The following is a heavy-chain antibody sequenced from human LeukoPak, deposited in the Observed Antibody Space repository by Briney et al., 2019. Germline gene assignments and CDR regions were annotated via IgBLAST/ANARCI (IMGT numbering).Heavy chain of an antibody. CDR3: ARHVSTSSCGADCYSGGLDV. J-gene: IGHJ6*02. CDR1: GGSISRSDYY. D-gene: IGHD2-21*02. CDR2: IYYSGST. Sequence: SETLSLTCTVSGGSISRSDYYWAWIRQPPGKGLEWIGSIYYSGSTYYYPSLKSRVSISVDTSKNQFSLKLTSVTAADAAVYYCARHVSTSSCGADCYSGGLDVWGQGTTVTVSS. V-gene: IGHV4-39*01.